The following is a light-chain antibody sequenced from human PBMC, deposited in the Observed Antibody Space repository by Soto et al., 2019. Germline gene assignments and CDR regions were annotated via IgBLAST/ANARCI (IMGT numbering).Light chain of an antibody. V-gene: IGLV2-14*01. Sequence: QSALTQPASVSGSPGQSITISCTGTSSDVGSYNYVSWYQQHPGKAPKLMIYEVSNRPSGVSNRFSGSRSGNTASLTISGLQAEDDAEYYCNSYTSSSTFVFGTGTKLTVL. CDR1: SSDVGSYNY. J-gene: IGLJ1*01. CDR2: EVS. CDR3: NSYTSSSTFV.